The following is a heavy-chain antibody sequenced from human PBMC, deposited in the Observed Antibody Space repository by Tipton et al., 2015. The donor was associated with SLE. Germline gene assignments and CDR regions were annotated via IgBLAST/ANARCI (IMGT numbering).Heavy chain of an antibody. Sequence: TLSLTCTVSGGSISSHYWSWIRQPPGKGLEWIGYIYYSGSTNYNPSLKSRVTISVDTSKNQFSLKLRSVTAADTAVYYCARDSPPLFHQFGAYDIWGQGTMVTVSS. CDR1: GGSISSHY. CDR3: ARDSPPLFHQFGAYDI. J-gene: IGHJ3*02. V-gene: IGHV4-59*11. D-gene: IGHD2-21*01. CDR2: IYYSGST.